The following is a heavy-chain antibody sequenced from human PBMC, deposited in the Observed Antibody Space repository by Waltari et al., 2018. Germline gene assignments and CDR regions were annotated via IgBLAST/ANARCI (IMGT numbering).Heavy chain of an antibody. V-gene: IGHV1-3*01. J-gene: IGHJ6*02. CDR3: ARDPKYYYGSGSPHRGMDV. D-gene: IGHD3-10*01. Sequence: QVQLVQSGAEVKKPGASVQVSCKASGYTFTSYAMHWVRQAPGQRLEWMGWINAGNGNTKYSQKFQGRVTITRDTSASTAYMELSSLRSEDTAVYYCARDPKYYYGSGSPHRGMDVWGQGTTVTVSS. CDR1: GYTFTSYA. CDR2: INAGNGNT.